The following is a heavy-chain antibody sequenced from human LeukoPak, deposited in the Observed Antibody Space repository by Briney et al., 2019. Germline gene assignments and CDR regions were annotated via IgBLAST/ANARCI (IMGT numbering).Heavy chain of an antibody. CDR1: GDSISNYY. Sequence: SETLSLTCTVPGDSISNYYWSWIRQPAGKGLEWIGRIYSSGSTNYNPSLKSRVTMSVDTSKNQFSLKVSSVTAADTAVYHCAREAAAGTFYFDYWGQGTLVTVSS. J-gene: IGHJ4*02. CDR3: AREAAAGTFYFDY. CDR2: IYSSGST. V-gene: IGHV4-4*07. D-gene: IGHD6-13*01.